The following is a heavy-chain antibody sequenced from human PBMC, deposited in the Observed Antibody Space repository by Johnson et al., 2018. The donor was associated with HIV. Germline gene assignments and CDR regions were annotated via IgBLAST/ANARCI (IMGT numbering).Heavy chain of an antibody. Sequence: VQLVESGGGVIRPGGSLRLSCAASGFTFDDYGMSWVRQAPGKGLEWVSGMNWNGGSTGYADSVKGRFTSSRDNAKNSLDLQMNSLRVEDTALYYCARVIGYDNNGKAVDVWGQGTMVTVAS. CDR1: GFTFDDYG. D-gene: IGHD2-8*01. V-gene: IGHV3-20*04. J-gene: IGHJ3*01. CDR2: MNWNGGST. CDR3: ARVIGYDNNGKAVDV.